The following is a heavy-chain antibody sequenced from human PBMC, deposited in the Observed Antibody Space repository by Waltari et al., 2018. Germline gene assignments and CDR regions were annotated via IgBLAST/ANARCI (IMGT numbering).Heavy chain of an antibody. J-gene: IGHJ6*02. D-gene: IGHD4-17*01. Sequence: QVQLVESGGGVVQPGRSLRLSCVASGFTLSSYGMPWVRPAPGKGLEWMAVIWYNGFNKYYADSVKGRFTISRDSSKNTVFLQMDSLRAEDTAVYYCARWVGGDYGGGLDVWGQGTTVTVSS. CDR1: GFTLSSYG. CDR3: ARWVGGDYGGGLDV. CDR2: IWYNGFNK. V-gene: IGHV3-33*01.